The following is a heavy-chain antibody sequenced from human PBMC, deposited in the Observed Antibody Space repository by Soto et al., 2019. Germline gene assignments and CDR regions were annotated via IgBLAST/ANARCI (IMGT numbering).Heavy chain of an antibody. D-gene: IGHD5-12*01. CDR3: ARPRYSGDDPDALEI. J-gene: IGHJ3*02. CDR2: VWCDGSNK. V-gene: IGHV3-33*01. Sequence: QVQLVESGGGVVQPGRSLRLSCTASGFTFNTYRMHWVRQAPGKGLEWVAVVWCDGSNKFYLDSVKGRFTISRDNSKNTAYLQMKNVSDEDIAVYACARPRYSGDDPDALEIWGQGTVVTVSS. CDR1: GFTFNTYR.